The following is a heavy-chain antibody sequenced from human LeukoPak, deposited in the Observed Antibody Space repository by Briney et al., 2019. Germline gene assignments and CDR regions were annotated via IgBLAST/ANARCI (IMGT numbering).Heavy chain of an antibody. Sequence: PGGSLRLSCAASGFTFSNAWMSWVRQAPGKGLEWVGRIKSKTDGGTTDYAAPVKGRFTISRDDSKNTLYLQMNSLKTEDTAVYYCTTDAIKGFGEPPHIYWGQGTLVTVSS. CDR1: GFTFSNAW. D-gene: IGHD3-10*01. V-gene: IGHV3-15*01. CDR2: IKSKTDGGTT. J-gene: IGHJ4*02. CDR3: TTDAIKGFGEPPHIY.